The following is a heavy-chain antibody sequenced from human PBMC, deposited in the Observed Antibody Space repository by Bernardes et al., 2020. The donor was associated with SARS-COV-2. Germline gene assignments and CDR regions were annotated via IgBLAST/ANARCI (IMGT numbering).Heavy chain of an antibody. Sequence: SETLSLTCTVSGGSISSYYWSWIRQPPGKGLEWIGYIYYSGSTNYNPSLKSRVTIPVDTSKNQFSPKLSSVTAADTAVYYCARQDIGAIFGVVITPAGMDVWGQGTTVTVSS. D-gene: IGHD3-3*01. V-gene: IGHV4-59*08. CDR2: IYYSGST. CDR3: ARQDIGAIFGVVITPAGMDV. CDR1: GGSISSYY. J-gene: IGHJ6*02.